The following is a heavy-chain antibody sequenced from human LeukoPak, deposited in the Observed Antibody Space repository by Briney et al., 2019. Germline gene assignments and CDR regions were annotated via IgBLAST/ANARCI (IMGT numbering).Heavy chain of an antibody. CDR1: GGSISSSSCY. J-gene: IGHJ4*02. Sequence: SETLSLTCTVSGGSISSSSCYWGWIRQPPGEGLEWIGSIYYSGSTYYKLSLKSRVTISVDTSKNQFSLKLSSVTAADTAVYYCARNWFYNDSRGNHPLYYFDYWGQGTLVTVSS. D-gene: IGHD3-22*01. CDR2: IYYSGST. V-gene: IGHV4-39*01. CDR3: ARNWFYNDSRGNHPLYYFDY.